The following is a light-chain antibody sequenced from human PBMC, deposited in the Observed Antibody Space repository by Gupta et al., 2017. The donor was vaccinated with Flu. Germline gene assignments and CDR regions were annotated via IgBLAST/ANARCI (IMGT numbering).Light chain of an antibody. V-gene: IGKV1-33*01. CDR1: QDISNY. CDR2: DAS. Sequence: DRVTITCQASQDISNYLNWYQQKPGKAPKLLIYDASNLETGVPSRFNGSGSGTDFTFTISSLQPEDIATYYCQQYDNLPALTFGGGTKVEIK. CDR3: QQYDNLPALT. J-gene: IGKJ4*01.